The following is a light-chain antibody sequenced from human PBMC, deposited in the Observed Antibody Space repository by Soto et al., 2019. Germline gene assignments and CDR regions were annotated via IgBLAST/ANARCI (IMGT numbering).Light chain of an antibody. Sequence: QSVLTQPPSASGTPGQRVTISCSGSPSNIGSNYVYWYQQLPGTAPKLLIYSNNQRPSGVPDRFSGSKSGTSASLAISGLRSEDEGDYYCAAWDDSLSGSYVFGTGTKLTVL. CDR1: PSNIGSNY. CDR2: SNN. J-gene: IGLJ1*01. V-gene: IGLV1-47*02. CDR3: AAWDDSLSGSYV.